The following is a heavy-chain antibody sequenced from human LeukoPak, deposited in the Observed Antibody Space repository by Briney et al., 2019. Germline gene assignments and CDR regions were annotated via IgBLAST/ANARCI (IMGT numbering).Heavy chain of an antibody. J-gene: IGHJ4*02. Sequence: GGSLRLSCATSDFSFRSHWMHWVRQAPGKGLVWVSRIISDGNSISYADSVKGRFTISRDNAKNTLYLQMNSLRVEDTAVYYCARGHVTGSDRHWDYWGQGVLVTVSS. D-gene: IGHD3-9*01. CDR3: ARGHVTGSDRHWDY. V-gene: IGHV3-74*01. CDR1: DFSFRSHW. CDR2: IISDGNSI.